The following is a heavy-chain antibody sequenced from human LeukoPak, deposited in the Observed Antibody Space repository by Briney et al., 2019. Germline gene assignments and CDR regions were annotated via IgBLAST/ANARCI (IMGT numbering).Heavy chain of an antibody. J-gene: IGHJ6*03. CDR3: ARDLGWAYCSGGSCYSDYYYYMDV. V-gene: IGHV3-30*02. CDR1: GFTFSSYG. Sequence: PGGSLRLSCAASGFTFSSYGMHWVRQAPGKGLEWVAFIRYDGSNKYYADSVKGRFTISRDNSKNTLYLQMNSLRAEDTAVYYCARDLGWAYCSGGSCYSDYYYYMDVWGKGTTVTISS. CDR2: IRYDGSNK. D-gene: IGHD2-15*01.